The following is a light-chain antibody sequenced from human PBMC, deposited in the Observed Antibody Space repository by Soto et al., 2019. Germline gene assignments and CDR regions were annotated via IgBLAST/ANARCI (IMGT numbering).Light chain of an antibody. CDR2: GNS. Sequence: QSVLTQPPSVSGAPGQRVTISCTGSSSNIGAGYDVHWYQQLPGTAPKLLIYGNSNRPSGVPDRFSGSKSGTSASLAISGLQSEDEADYYCAAWHDSLNGVLFGGGTKVTVL. CDR3: AAWHDSLNGVL. J-gene: IGLJ2*01. V-gene: IGLV1-40*01. CDR1: SSNIGAGYD.